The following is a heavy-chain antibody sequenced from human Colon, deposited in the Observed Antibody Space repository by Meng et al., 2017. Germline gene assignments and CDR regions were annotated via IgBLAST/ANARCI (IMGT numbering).Heavy chain of an antibody. D-gene: IGHD4-17*01. J-gene: IGHJ4*02. Sequence: VPLQEVGPGMVEPLGYLSPLCTVSGGSIKSGGYHWSWVRQHPGKGLEYIGFMSDSGTTDYNPSLRSRVSISEIGSSKNQFSLTLRSVTAADTATYFCARDTLYGTDYWGQGVLVTVSS. CDR2: MSDSGTT. V-gene: IGHV4-31*03. CDR1: GGSIKSGGYH. CDR3: ARDTLYGTDY.